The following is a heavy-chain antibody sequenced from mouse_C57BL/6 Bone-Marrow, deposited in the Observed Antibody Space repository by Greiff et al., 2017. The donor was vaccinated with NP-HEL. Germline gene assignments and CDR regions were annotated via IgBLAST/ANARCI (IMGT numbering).Heavy chain of an antibody. V-gene: IGHV1-82*01. CDR3: ARSNITTVVATYWYFDV. D-gene: IGHD1-1*01. Sequence: QVQLQQSGPELVKPGASVKISCKASGYAFSSSWMNWVKQRPGKGLEWIGRLYPGDGDTNYNGKFKGKATLTADKSSSTAYMPLSSLTSEDSAVYFCARSNITTVVATYWYFDVWGTGTTVTVSS. J-gene: IGHJ1*03. CDR1: GYAFSSSW. CDR2: LYPGDGDT.